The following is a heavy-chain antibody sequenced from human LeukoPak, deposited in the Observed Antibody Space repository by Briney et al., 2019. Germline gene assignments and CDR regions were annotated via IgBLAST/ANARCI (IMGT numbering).Heavy chain of an antibody. CDR1: GGTFSSYA. Sequence: GSSVKVSCKASGGTFSSYAISWVRQAPGQGLEWMGGIIPIFGTANYAQEFQGRVTITADESTSTAYMELSSLRSEDTAVYYCARDRIVVGTTEARFANWGQGTLVTVSS. V-gene: IGHV1-69*01. D-gene: IGHD4-17*01. CDR3: ARDRIVVGTTEARFAN. CDR2: IIPIFGTA. J-gene: IGHJ5*02.